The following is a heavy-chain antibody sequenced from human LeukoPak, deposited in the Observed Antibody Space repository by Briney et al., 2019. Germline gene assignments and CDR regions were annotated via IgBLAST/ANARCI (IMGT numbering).Heavy chain of an antibody. Sequence: GGSLRLSCAASGFTLSDYYMAWVRQAPGKGLEWVSAITGSADKTFYADSVKGRFTISRDNSKNTLYLQMNSLTAEDTAVYYCAKMQGYFDLWGRGTLVTVSS. CDR2: ITGSADKT. CDR3: AKMQGYFDL. CDR1: GFTLSDYY. V-gene: IGHV3-23*01. J-gene: IGHJ2*01.